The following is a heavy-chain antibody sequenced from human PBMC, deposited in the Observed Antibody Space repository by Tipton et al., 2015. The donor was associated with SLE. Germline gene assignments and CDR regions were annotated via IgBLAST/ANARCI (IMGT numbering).Heavy chain of an antibody. CDR1: GGSISSGSYY. CDR2: IYTSGST. CDR3: ARGPNSSSWFYFDY. Sequence: TLSLTCTVSGGSISSGSYYWSWIRQPAGKGLEWIGYIYTSGSTNYNPSLKSRVTIPVDTSKNQFSLKLSSVTAADMAVYYCARGPNSSSWFYFDYWGQGTLVTVSP. V-gene: IGHV4-61*09. D-gene: IGHD6-13*01. J-gene: IGHJ4*02.